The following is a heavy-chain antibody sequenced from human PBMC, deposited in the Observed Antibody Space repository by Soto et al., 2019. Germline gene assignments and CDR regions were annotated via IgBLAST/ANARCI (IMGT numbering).Heavy chain of an antibody. D-gene: IGHD3-22*01. J-gene: IGHJ4*02. CDR2: ISGSGGST. Sequence: GGSLRLSCAASGFTFSSYAMSWVRQAPGKGLEWVSAISGSGGSTYYADSVKGRFTISRDNSKNTLYLQMNSLRAEDTAVYYCAKDIGYYSEVYYFDYWGQGTLVTVSS. CDR1: GFTFSSYA. V-gene: IGHV3-23*01. CDR3: AKDIGYYSEVYYFDY.